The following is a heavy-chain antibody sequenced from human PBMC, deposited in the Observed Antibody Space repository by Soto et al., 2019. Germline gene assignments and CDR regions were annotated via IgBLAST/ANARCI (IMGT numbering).Heavy chain of an antibody. V-gene: IGHV1-8*01. J-gene: IGHJ6*02. D-gene: IGHD3-22*01. Sequence: ASVKVSCKASGYTFTSYDINWVRQATGQGLEWMGWMNPNSGNTGYAQKFQGRVTMTRNTSISTAYMELSSLRSEDTAVYYCTTTIVVDHYYYYGMDVWGQGTTVTVSS. CDR1: GYTFTSYD. CDR3: TTTIVVDHYYYYGMDV. CDR2: MNPNSGNT.